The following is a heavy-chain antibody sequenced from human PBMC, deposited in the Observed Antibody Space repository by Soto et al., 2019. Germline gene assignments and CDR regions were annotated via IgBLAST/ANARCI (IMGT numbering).Heavy chain of an antibody. D-gene: IGHD2-15*01. CDR3: ARDKDCSGGSCYLFDY. CDR2: IYHSGST. CDR1: GGSISSSNW. V-gene: IGHV4-4*02. J-gene: IGHJ4*02. Sequence: QVQLQESGPGLVKPSGTLSLTCAVSGGSISSSNWWRWVRQPPGKGLEWIGEIYHSGSTNYNPSLKSRITISVDKSKNQFSLKLSSVTAADTAVYYCARDKDCSGGSCYLFDYWGQGTLVTVSS.